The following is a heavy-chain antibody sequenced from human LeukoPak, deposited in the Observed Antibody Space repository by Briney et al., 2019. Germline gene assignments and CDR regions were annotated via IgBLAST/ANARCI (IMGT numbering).Heavy chain of an antibody. CDR3: ARDNSGIYREFDY. J-gene: IGHJ4*02. Sequence: SETLSLTCTVSGGSISSFYWTWIRQPAGKGLEWIGRIYPSGSTNYNPSLKSRVTMSVDTSKNQFSLKLSSVTAADTAVYYCARDNSGIYREFDYWGQGTLVTVSS. V-gene: IGHV4-4*07. CDR1: GGSISSFY. CDR2: IYPSGST. D-gene: IGHD1-26*01.